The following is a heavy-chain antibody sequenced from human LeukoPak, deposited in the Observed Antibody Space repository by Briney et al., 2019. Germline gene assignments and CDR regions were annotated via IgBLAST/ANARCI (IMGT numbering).Heavy chain of an antibody. D-gene: IGHD6-13*01. CDR1: GFTFSSYA. V-gene: IGHV3-23*01. CDR3: AKELPLGAAAGIYFDY. Sequence: PGGSLRLSCAASGFTFSSYAMSWVRQAPGKGLEWVSAISGSGGSTYYADSVKGRFTIPRDNSKNTLYLQMNSLRAEDTAVYYCAKELPLGAAAGIYFDYWGQGTLVTVSS. J-gene: IGHJ4*02. CDR2: ISGSGGST.